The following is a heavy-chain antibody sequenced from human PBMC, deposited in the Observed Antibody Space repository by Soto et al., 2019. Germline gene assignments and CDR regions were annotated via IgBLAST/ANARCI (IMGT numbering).Heavy chain of an antibody. D-gene: IGHD3-22*01. CDR3: ARAVPPYYYDSSGYRDY. V-gene: IGHV3-33*01. CDR1: GFTFSSYG. J-gene: IGHJ4*02. CDR2: IWYDGSNK. Sequence: QVQLVESGGGVVQPGRSLRLSCAASGFTFSSYGMHWVRQAPGKGLEWVAVIWYDGSNKYYADSVKGRFTISRDNSKHTLYLQMNSLRAEDTAVYYCARAVPPYYYDSSGYRDYWGQGTLVTVSS.